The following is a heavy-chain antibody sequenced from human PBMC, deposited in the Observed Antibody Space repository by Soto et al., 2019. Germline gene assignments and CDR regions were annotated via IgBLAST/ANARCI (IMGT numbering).Heavy chain of an antibody. D-gene: IGHD6-19*01. CDR3: ARAVARNTILDY. CDR1: GFTFSSYG. J-gene: IGHJ4*02. Sequence: QVQLVESGGGVVQPGRSLRLSCAASGFTFSSYGMHWVRQAPGKGLEWVAVIWYDGSNKYYADSVKGRFTISRDNSKNTLYLQMNSMRPEDTGVYYCARAVARNTILDYWGQGTLVTVSS. CDR2: IWYDGSNK. V-gene: IGHV3-33*01.